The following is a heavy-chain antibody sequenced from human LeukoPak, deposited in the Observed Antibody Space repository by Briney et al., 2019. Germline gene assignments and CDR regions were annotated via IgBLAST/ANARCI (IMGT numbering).Heavy chain of an antibody. CDR1: GGSISSSSYY. CDR2: IYYSGST. V-gene: IGHV4-39*01. J-gene: IGHJ4*02. CDR3: ARRPWVEEGFDY. Sequence: SETLSLTCTVSGGSISSSSYYWGWIRQPPGKGLEWIGSIYYSGSTYYNPSLKSRVTISVDTSKNQFSLKLSPVTAADTAVYYCARRPWVEEGFDYWGQGTLVTVSS. D-gene: IGHD5-24*01.